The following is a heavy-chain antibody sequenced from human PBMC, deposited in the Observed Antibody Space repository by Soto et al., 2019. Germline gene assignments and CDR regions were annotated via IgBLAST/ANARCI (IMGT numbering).Heavy chain of an antibody. V-gene: IGHV4-31*01. CDR1: GGSISRGGYY. CDR3: ARSVFP. J-gene: IGHJ5*02. Sequence: QVQLQESGPGLVKPSQTLSLTCTVSGGSISRGGYYWTWIRQHPGKGLEWIGYIYYSGSTYYNQSLKRLVTISVDTSTIQFSLKLSSVTAAATAVYYCARSVFPWGQGTLVTVSS. CDR2: IYYSGST.